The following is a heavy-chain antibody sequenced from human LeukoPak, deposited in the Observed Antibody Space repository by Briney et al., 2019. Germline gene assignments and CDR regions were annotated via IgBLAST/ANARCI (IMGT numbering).Heavy chain of an antibody. Sequence: GESLKISCKGSGYSFTSYWIGWVRQMPGKGLEWMGIIYPGDSDTRYSPSFQGQVTISADKSISTAYLQWSSLKASDTAMYYCARHFNYYDSSGYQYYFDYWGQGTLVTVSS. V-gene: IGHV5-51*01. CDR3: ARHFNYYDSSGYQYYFDY. J-gene: IGHJ4*02. CDR1: GYSFTSYW. D-gene: IGHD3-22*01. CDR2: IYPGDSDT.